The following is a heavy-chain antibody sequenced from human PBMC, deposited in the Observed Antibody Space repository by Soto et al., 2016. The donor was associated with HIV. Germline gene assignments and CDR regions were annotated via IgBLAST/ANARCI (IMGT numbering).Heavy chain of an antibody. J-gene: IGHJ3*02. D-gene: IGHD3-9*01. CDR3: ARASFESNDAFDI. V-gene: IGHV3-48*01. CDR1: GFTFSRYS. Sequence: EVQLVESGGGLVRPGGSLRLSCAASGFTFSRYSLNWVRQAPGKGLEWVSYISSSSSTIYYADSVKGRFTISRDNAKNSLYLQMNSLRAEDTAVYYCARASFESNDAFDIWGQGDKWYTVSS. CDR2: ISSSSSTI.